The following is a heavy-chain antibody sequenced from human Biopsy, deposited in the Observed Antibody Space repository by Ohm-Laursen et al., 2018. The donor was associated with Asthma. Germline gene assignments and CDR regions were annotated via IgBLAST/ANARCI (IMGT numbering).Heavy chain of an antibody. CDR3: ARAAGDYCGSARPYGMDV. D-gene: IGHD3-10*01. J-gene: IGHJ6*02. V-gene: IGHV7-4-1*01. CDR2: INTDTGNP. Sequence: GASVKVSCKVSGYIFATYTMNWVRQAPGQGLEWMGWINTDTGNPTYAQDFTGRFVFSLDTSVSTAYLQISSLKAEDTAVYYCARAAGDYCGSARPYGMDVWGQGTTVTVSS. CDR1: GYIFATYT.